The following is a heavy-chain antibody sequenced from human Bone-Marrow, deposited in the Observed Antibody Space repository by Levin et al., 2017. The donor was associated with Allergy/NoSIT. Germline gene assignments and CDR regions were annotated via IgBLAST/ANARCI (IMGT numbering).Heavy chain of an antibody. CDR2: ISGSGDRT. V-gene: IGHV3-23*01. J-gene: IGHJ6*03. CDR3: ARGRVVVPAAIYRSYYYYMDV. Sequence: LSLTCTPSGFTFSSYAMSWVRQFSGKGLEWIAAISGSGDRTHNADSVKGRFTISRDNSKNTLYLQMYGLTAEDTAVYYCARGRVVVPAAIYRSYYYYMDVWAKGTTVIVSS. D-gene: IGHD2-2*01. CDR1: GFTFSSYA.